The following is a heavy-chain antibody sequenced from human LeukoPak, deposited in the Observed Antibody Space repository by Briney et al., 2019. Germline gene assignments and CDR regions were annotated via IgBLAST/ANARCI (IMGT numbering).Heavy chain of an antibody. V-gene: IGHV1-69*04. CDR3: ARDSYDSSGYYPAESDY. D-gene: IGHD3-22*01. CDR1: GGTFNSYA. CDR2: IIPIFGVA. J-gene: IGHJ4*02. Sequence: ASVTVSCKASGGTFNSYAISWVRQAPGQGLDWMGRIIPIFGVANYAQKFQGRVTITADKSTSTAYMELSSLRSEDTAVYYCARDSYDSSGYYPAESDYWGQGTLVTVSS.